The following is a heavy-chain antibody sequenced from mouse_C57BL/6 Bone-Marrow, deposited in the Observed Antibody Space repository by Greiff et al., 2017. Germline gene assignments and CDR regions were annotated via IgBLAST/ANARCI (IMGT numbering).Heavy chain of an antibody. Sequence: QVQLQQSGPELVKPGASVKISCKASGYAFSSSWMNWVQQRPGKGLEWIGRIYPGDGDTNYTGKFKGKATMSADKSSSTAYMQLSSLASEDSAVYFCARKRAMYYFDYWGQGTTLTVSS. D-gene: IGHD3-1*01. CDR2: IYPGDGDT. V-gene: IGHV1-82*01. J-gene: IGHJ2*01. CDR1: GYAFSSSW. CDR3: ARKRAMYYFDY.